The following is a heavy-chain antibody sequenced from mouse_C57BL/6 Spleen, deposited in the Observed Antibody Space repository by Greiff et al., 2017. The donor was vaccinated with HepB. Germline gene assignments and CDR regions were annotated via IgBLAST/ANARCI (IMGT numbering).Heavy chain of an antibody. D-gene: IGHD2-4*01. Sequence: QVQLQQSGAELVRPGASVTLSCKASGYTFTDYEMHWVKQTPVHGLEWIGAIDPETGGTAYNQKFKGKAILTADKSSSTAYMELRSLTSEHSAVYYCTRERGYYDYDGYFDYWGQGTTLTVSS. V-gene: IGHV1-15*01. CDR3: TRERGYYDYDGYFDY. J-gene: IGHJ2*01. CDR2: IDPETGGT. CDR1: GYTFTDYE.